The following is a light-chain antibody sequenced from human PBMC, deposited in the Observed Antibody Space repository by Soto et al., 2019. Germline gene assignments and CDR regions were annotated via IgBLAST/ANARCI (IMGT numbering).Light chain of an antibody. CDR2: KAS. Sequence: DIQMTQSPSTLSSSVGDRVTITCRASQSISSWLAWYLQKPGQAPQLLIYKASNLQDGVPARFSGSGSGTEFTLTISILQPDDCATYDCQQYSSYSSYTFDQGTKLEI. V-gene: IGKV1-5*03. J-gene: IGKJ2*01. CDR1: QSISSW. CDR3: QQYSSYSSYT.